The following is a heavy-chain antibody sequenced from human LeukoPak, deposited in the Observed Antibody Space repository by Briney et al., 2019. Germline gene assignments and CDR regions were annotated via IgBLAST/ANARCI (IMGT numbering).Heavy chain of an antibody. CDR1: GYTFTGYY. D-gene: IGHD2-2*01. CDR2: INPNSGGT. CDR3: ASNARVVPAAPESSYNWFDP. V-gene: IGHV1-2*02. Sequence: ASVKVSCKAFGYTFTGYYMHWVRQAPGQGLEWMGWINPNSGGTNYAQKFQGRVTMTRDTSISTAYMELSRLRSDDTAVYYCASNARVVPAAPESSYNWFDPWGQGTLVTVSS. J-gene: IGHJ5*02.